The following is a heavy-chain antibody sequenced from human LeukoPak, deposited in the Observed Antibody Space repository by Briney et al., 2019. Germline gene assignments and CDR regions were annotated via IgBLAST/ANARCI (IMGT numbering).Heavy chain of an antibody. V-gene: IGHV6-1*01. Sequence: SQTLSLTCAISGDSVSSNSAAWNWIRQSPSRGLEWLGRTYYRSKWYNDYAVSVKSRITINPDTSKNQFSLQLNSVTPEDTAVYYCARDPVRYFDWFAIHDAFDIWGQGTMVTVSS. CDR1: GDSVSSNSAA. CDR3: ARDPVRYFDWFAIHDAFDI. D-gene: IGHD3-9*01. J-gene: IGHJ3*02. CDR2: TYYRSKWYN.